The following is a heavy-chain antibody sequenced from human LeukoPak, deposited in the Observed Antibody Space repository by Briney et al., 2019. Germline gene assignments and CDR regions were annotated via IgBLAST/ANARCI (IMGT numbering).Heavy chain of an antibody. D-gene: IGHD1-26*01. J-gene: IGHJ4*02. V-gene: IGHV6-1*01. CDR1: GDSVSSHSAA. CDR2: TYYRSKWYN. Sequence: SQTLSLTCAISGDSVSSHSAAWNWIRQSPSRGLEWLGRTYYRSKWYNDYAVSVRFRITISPDTSVDQFSLQLNSVTPEDTAVYYCARAGGGSYPHEFDSWGQGTLVTVSS. CDR3: ARAGGGSYPHEFDS.